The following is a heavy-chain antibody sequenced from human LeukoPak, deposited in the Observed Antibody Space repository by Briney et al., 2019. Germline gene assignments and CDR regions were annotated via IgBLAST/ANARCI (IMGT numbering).Heavy chain of an antibody. V-gene: IGHV1-2*02. Sequence: ASVKVSCKASGYIFTGHYTHWVRQAPGQGLEWMGWINPNSGGTKYAQKFQGRVTMTRDTSISTTYMELRRLTSDDTAVYYCARDISAGIYMYEYWGQGSLVTVSS. CDR3: ARDISAGIYMYEY. CDR2: INPNSGGT. D-gene: IGHD2-15*01. CDR1: GYIFTGHY. J-gene: IGHJ4*02.